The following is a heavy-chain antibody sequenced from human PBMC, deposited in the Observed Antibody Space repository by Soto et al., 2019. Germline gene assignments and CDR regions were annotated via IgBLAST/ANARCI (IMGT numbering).Heavy chain of an antibody. D-gene: IGHD2-2*01. Sequence: PGVSLRLSWSASGFTFSSYAMHWVRQAPGKGLEYVSAISSNGGSTYYADSVKGRFTISRDNSKNTLYLQMSSLRAEDTAVYYCARMGYCSSTSCRIPLYYYYGMDVWGKGTTVTVSS. CDR2: ISSNGGST. J-gene: IGHJ6*04. V-gene: IGHV3-64D*06. CDR1: GFTFSSYA. CDR3: ARMGYCSSTSCRIPLYYYYGMDV.